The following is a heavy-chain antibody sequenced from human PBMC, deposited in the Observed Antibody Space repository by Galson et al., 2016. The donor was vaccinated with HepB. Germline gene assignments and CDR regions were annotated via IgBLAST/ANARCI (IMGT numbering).Heavy chain of an antibody. J-gene: IGHJ4*02. Sequence: SLRLSCAASGFTFSNFGMSWVRQAPGKGLEWVSAISGSGASTSYADSAKGRFTISRDNSKKTVYLRLNRLGAEDTALYYCTKALRPTGPDDFFDSWGQGTLVTVSS. CDR2: ISGSGAST. CDR3: TKALRPTGPDDFFDS. D-gene: IGHD2-8*02. V-gene: IGHV3-23*01. CDR1: GFTFSNFG.